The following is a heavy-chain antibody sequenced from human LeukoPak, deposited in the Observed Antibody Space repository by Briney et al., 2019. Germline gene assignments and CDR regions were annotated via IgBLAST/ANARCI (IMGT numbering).Heavy chain of an antibody. V-gene: IGHV1-2*02. D-gene: IGHD2-21*02. J-gene: IGHJ5*02. CDR1: GYTFTGYY. Sequence: ASVKVSCKASGYTFTGYYMHWVRQAPGQGLEWMGWINPNSGGTSYAQKFQGRVTMTRDTSISTAYMELSRLRSDDTAVYYCAREEHIVVVTGVWFDPWGQGTLVTVSS. CDR3: AREEHIVVVTGVWFDP. CDR2: INPNSGGT.